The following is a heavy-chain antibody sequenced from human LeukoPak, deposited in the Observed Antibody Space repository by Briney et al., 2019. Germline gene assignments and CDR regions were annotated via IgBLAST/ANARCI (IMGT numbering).Heavy chain of an antibody. CDR3: ARGDGDYAGGVDY. D-gene: IGHD4-17*01. J-gene: IGHJ4*02. Sequence: SVKVSCKASGGTFSSYAISWVRQAPGQGLEWMGGIIPIFGTANYAQKFQGRVTMTRDTSTSTVYMELSSLRSEDTAVYYCARGDGDYAGGVDYWGQGTLVTVSS. CDR2: IIPIFGTA. CDR1: GGTFSSYA. V-gene: IGHV1-69*05.